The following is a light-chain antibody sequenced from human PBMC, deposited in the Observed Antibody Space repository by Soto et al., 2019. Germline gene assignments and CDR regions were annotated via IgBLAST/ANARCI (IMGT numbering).Light chain of an antibody. V-gene: IGLV2-11*01. CDR3: VSWDDSLSGLV. Sequence: QSALTQPRSVSGSPGQSVTISCTGTSSDVGGYNYVSWYQQHPGKAPKLMIYDVTKRPSGVPDHFSGSKSGNTASLTISGLRSEDEADYYCVSWDDSLSGLVFGTGTKLTVL. CDR2: DVT. J-gene: IGLJ1*01. CDR1: SSDVGGYNY.